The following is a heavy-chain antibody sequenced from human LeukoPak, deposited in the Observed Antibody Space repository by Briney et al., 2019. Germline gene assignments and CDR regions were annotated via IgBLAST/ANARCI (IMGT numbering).Heavy chain of an antibody. CDR1: EFTVSSSY. D-gene: IGHD6-19*01. J-gene: IGHJ4*02. V-gene: IGHV3-53*01. CDR3: AREVGYSSGWYLDY. Sequence: GVLRLSCAASEFTVSSSYMSWVRQAPGKGLEWVSVIYSGGSTYYADSVKGRFTISRDNSKNTLYLQMNSLRAEDTAVYYCAREVGYSSGWYLDYWGQGTLATVSS. CDR2: IYSGGST.